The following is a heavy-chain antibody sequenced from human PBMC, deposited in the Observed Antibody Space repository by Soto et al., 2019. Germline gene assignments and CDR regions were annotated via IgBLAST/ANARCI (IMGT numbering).Heavy chain of an antibody. J-gene: IGHJ1*01. Sequence: GGSLRLSCAASGFTFSDYYMSWIRQAPGKWLEWVSYISSSGSTIYYADSVKGRFTISRDNAKNSLYLQMNSLRAEDTAVFYCARIPKMTTVTTVSEYFQHWGQGTLVTVSS. CDR3: ARIPKMTTVTTVSEYFQH. CDR1: GFTFSDYY. D-gene: IGHD4-17*01. V-gene: IGHV3-11*01. CDR2: ISSSGSTI.